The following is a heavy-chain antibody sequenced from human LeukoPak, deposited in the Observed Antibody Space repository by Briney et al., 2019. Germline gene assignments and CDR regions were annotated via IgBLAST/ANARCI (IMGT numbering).Heavy chain of an antibody. CDR3: ARGYFMITFGGVIVMPLDY. D-gene: IGHD3-16*02. V-gene: IGHV1-2*04. J-gene: IGHJ4*02. CDR2: INPNSGGT. Sequence: ASVTVTCKASGYTFTGYYMHWVRQPPGQGLEWMGGINPNSGGTNYAQKFQGWVTMTRDTSISTAYMELGRLRSDDTAVYYCARGYFMITFGGVIVMPLDYWGEGTLVTVSS. CDR1: GYTFTGYY.